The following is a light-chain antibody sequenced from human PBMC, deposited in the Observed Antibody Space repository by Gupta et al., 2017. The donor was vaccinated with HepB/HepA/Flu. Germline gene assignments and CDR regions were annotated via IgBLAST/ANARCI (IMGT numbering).Light chain of an antibody. V-gene: IGLV1-40*01. CDR1: SSNIGTGYD. CDR3: QSYDISLSGSV. J-gene: IGLJ3*02. Sequence: QSVLTPPPSVSGAPGPRVTISCAGSSSNIGTGYDVHWYHQLPRTAPKLLIYANNNRPSGVPDRFSGSRSGTAASLAITGLQAEDEAEYYCQSYDISLSGSVFGGGTRLTVL. CDR2: ANN.